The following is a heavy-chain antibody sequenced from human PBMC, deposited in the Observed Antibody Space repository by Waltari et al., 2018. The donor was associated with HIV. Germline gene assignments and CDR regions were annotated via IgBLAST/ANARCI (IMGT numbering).Heavy chain of an antibody. V-gene: IGHV3-33*01. CDR1: GFTCSSYA. Sequence: QVQLVESGGGVVQPGKSLRLSCAASGFTCSSYAMNWVRQAPGKGLEWVAVIWHDANNQYYADSVQGRFTISRDNSKNTLYLQMNSLRAEDTALYYCARDSPAFSRGTEELDYWGQGTLVTVSS. J-gene: IGHJ4*02. CDR3: ARDSPAFSRGTEELDY. CDR2: IWHDANNQ. D-gene: IGHD2-2*01.